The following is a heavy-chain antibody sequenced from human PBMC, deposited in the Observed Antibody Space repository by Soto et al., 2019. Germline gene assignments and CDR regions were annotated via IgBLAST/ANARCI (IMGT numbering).Heavy chain of an antibody. D-gene: IGHD3-22*01. Sequence: GASVKVSCKASGYTFTSYGISWVRQAPGQGLEWMGWISAYNGNTNYAQKLQGRVTMTTDTSTSTAYMELRSLRSDDTAVYYCARERPPYYYDSSGYYYFDYWGQGTLVTVAS. J-gene: IGHJ4*02. CDR1: GYTFTSYG. CDR3: ARERPPYYYDSSGYYYFDY. CDR2: ISAYNGNT. V-gene: IGHV1-18*04.